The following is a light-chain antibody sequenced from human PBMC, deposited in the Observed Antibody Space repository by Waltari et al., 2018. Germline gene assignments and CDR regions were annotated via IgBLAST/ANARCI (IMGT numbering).Light chain of an antibody. Sequence: EMVMTQSPASLSVSPGDRVTLSCRASQSIGSNLAWYQKRPGQAPRLLIYGASTRATGIPDRFTGSASETEFTLTISRLQSEDFAVYYCQQYNNWPPGCTFGQGTKLEIK. CDR3: QQYNNWPPGCT. V-gene: IGKV3-15*01. CDR2: GAS. CDR1: QSIGSN. J-gene: IGKJ2*02.